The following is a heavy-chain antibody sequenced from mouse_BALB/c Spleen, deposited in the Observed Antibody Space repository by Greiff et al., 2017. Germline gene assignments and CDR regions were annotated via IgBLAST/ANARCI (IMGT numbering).Heavy chain of an antibody. CDR1: GYTFTSYY. CDR2: IYPGDGST. CDR3: TRSTGTGAWFAY. V-gene: IGHV1S56*01. J-gene: IGHJ3*01. D-gene: IGHD4-1*02. Sequence: QVHVKQSGPELVKPGASVKMSCKASGYTFTSYYIHWVKQRPGQGLEWIGWIYPGDGSTKYNEKFKGKTTLTADKSSSTAYMLLSSLTSEDSAVYCCTRSTGTGAWFAYWGQGTLVTVSA.